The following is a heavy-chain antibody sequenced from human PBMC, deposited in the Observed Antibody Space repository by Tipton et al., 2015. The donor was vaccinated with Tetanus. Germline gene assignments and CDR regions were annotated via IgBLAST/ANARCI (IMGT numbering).Heavy chain of an antibody. V-gene: IGHV3-21*01. D-gene: IGHD2-2*01. CDR2: ISIRSSYK. CDR3: ARDPPDILLVPAV. CDR1: GFAFSSYT. J-gene: IGHJ4*02. Sequence: SLRLSCAASGFAFSSYTLNWVRQAPGKGLEWVSSISIRSSYKYYADSVKGRFTISRDDAKNSVYLQMNSLRAGDTAVYYCARDPPDILLVPAVWGQGTLVTVSS.